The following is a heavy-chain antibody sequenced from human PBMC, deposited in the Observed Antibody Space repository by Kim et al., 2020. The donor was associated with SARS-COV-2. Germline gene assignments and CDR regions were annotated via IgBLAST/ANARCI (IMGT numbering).Heavy chain of an antibody. CDR2: INHSGST. J-gene: IGHJ6*03. CDR3: ARGRNSPVYCSSWSSDYYYYMDG. D-gene: IGHD6-13*01. Sequence: SETLSLTCAVYGGSFSGYYWSWIRQPPGKGLEWIGEINHSGSTNYNPSLKTRVTISVDTSKNQFSLKLSPLTAENTAVYYVARGRNSPVYCSSWSSDYYYYMDGWGKRTTVTVAS. CDR1: GGSFSGYY. V-gene: IGHV4-34*01.